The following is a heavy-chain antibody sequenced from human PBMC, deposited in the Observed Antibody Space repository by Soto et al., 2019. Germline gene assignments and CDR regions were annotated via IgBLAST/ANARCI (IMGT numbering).Heavy chain of an antibody. D-gene: IGHD2-2*03. CDR2: INAGNGNT. J-gene: IGHJ4*02. CDR3: ARVSGYCSSTSCSYPFDY. CDR1: GYSFTRYA. Sequence: ASVKVSCKASGYSFTRYAMHWVRQAPGQRLEWMGWINAGNGNTKYSQKFQGRVTITRDTSASTAYMELSSLRSEDTAVYYCARVSGYCSSTSCSYPFDYWGLGTLVTVSS. V-gene: IGHV1-3*01.